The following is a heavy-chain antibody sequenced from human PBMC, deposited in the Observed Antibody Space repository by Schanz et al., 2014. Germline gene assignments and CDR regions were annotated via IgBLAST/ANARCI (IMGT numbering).Heavy chain of an antibody. Sequence: VQLVESGGGVVQPGRSLRLSCAVSGFTFSSYGMHWVRQPPGEGLVSVSRISGDGTTTSYADSVKGRFTISRDNAKNTLYLQMYSLRTEDTALYYCARVLGGDEGLDQWGQGTLVIVSS. V-gene: IGHV3-74*02. CDR3: ARVLGGDEGLDQ. J-gene: IGHJ4*02. D-gene: IGHD4-17*01. CDR1: GFTFSSYG. CDR2: ISGDGTTT.